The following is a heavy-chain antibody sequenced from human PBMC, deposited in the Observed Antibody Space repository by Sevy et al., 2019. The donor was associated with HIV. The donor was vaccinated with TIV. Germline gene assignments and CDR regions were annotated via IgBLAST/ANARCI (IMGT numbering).Heavy chain of an antibody. D-gene: IGHD2-21*02. CDR3: ARESVTPLVFDY. CDR2: IYYSGST. V-gene: IGHV4-61*01. J-gene: IGHJ4*02. CDR1: GGSVSSGSYY. Sequence: SETLSLTCTVSGGSVSSGSYYWSWIRQPPGKGLEWIGYIYYSGSTNYNPSLKSRVTISVDTSKNQFSLKLSSVTAADTALYYCARESVTPLVFDYWGQGTLVTVSS.